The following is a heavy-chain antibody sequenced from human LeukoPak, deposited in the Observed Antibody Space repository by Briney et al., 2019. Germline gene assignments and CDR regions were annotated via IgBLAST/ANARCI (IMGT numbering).Heavy chain of an antibody. D-gene: IGHD6-19*01. J-gene: IGHJ4*02. CDR3: ARGPQATYWAVAGKSPLDY. CDR1: GYTFTGYY. V-gene: IGHV1-2*02. CDR2: INPNSGGT. Sequence: ASVKVSCKASGYTFTGYYMHWVRQAPGQGLEWMGWINPNSGGTNYAQKFQGRVTMTRDTSISTAYMELSRLRSDDTAVYYCARGPQATYWAVAGKSPLDYWGQGTLVTVSS.